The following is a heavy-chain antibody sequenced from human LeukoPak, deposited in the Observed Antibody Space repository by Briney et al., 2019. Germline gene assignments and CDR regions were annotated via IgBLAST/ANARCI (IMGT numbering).Heavy chain of an antibody. Sequence: PSETLSLTYAVYGGSFSGYCWRWLRQPPGTGREWTGDINHSGTTNYNPSLKSRLTTSVDTSKNQCSLHLRSVTAADTAVYYCARGLYEWAYGMDVWGLGTPVTVSS. D-gene: IGHD1-26*01. CDR1: GGSFSGYC. CDR3: ARGLYEWAYGMDV. J-gene: IGHJ6*02. CDR2: INHSGTT. V-gene: IGHV4-34*01.